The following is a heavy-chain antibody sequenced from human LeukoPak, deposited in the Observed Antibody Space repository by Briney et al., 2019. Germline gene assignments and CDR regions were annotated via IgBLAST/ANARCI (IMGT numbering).Heavy chain of an antibody. CDR2: IIPIFGTA. D-gene: IGHD3/OR15-3a*01. Sequence: ASVKVSCKASGGTFSSYAISWVRQAPGQALERMGGIIPIFGTANYAQKFQGRVTITTDESTSTAYMELSSLRSEDTAVYYCARGRAGYYTFDYWGQGTLVTVSS. V-gene: IGHV1-69*05. CDR3: ARGRAGYYTFDY. CDR1: GGTFSSYA. J-gene: IGHJ4*02.